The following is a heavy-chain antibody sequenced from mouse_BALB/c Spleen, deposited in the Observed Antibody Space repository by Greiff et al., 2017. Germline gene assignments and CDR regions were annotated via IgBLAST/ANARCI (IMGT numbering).Heavy chain of an antibody. CDR2: IWAGGST. V-gene: IGHV2-9*02. Sequence: QVQLQQSGPGLVAPSQSLSITCTVSGFSLTSYGVHWVRQPPGKGLEWLGVIWAGGSTNYNSALMSRLSISKDNSKSQVFLKMNSLQTDDTAMYYCARALYYYGSSYDWYFDVWGAGTTVTVSS. CDR3: ARALYYYGSSYDWYFDV. D-gene: IGHD1-1*01. J-gene: IGHJ1*01. CDR1: GFSLTSYG.